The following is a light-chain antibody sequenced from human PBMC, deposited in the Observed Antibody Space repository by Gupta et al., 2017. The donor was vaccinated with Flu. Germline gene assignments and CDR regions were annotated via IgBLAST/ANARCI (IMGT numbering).Light chain of an antibody. V-gene: IGKV3-11*01. Sequence: DIVLTQSPATLSSSPGERATLSCRASQSVSSYLAWYQQKPGKAPRLRIYDASNRATGIPARFSGSGSGTDFTFTISSLEPEDFAVYYCQQRGNRPRTFGQGTKVEIK. CDR3: QQRGNRPRT. CDR2: DAS. J-gene: IGKJ1*01. CDR1: QSVSSY.